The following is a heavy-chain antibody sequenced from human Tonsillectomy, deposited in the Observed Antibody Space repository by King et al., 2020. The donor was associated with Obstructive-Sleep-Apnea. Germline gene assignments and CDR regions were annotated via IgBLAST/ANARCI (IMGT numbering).Heavy chain of an antibody. V-gene: IGHV4-59*01. Sequence: QLRESGPGLVKPSETLSLTCTVSGGSISSYYWSWIRQPPGKGLVWIGYIYYSGSTNYNPSLKSRVTISVDTSKNQFSLKLSSVTAADTAVYYCARDRGDYFDYYYGVDVWGQGTTVTVSS. CDR3: ARDRGDYFDYYYGVDV. J-gene: IGHJ6*02. CDR2: IYYSGST. CDR1: GGSISSYY. D-gene: IGHD4-17*01.